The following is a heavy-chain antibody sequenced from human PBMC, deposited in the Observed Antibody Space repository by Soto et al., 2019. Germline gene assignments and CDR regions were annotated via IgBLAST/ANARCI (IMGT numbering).Heavy chain of an antibody. J-gene: IGHJ4*02. Sequence: GGSLRLSCVVSGFSVSSTYMSWVRQAPGKGLEWVSLIYSGGSTYYADSVKGRFTISRDNSKNTLYLQMNSLRGEDTALYYCAKDGSDDGFAYWGQGTLVTVS. CDR1: GFSVSSTY. D-gene: IGHD5-12*01. V-gene: IGHV3-53*01. CDR3: AKDGSDDGFAY. CDR2: IYSGGST.